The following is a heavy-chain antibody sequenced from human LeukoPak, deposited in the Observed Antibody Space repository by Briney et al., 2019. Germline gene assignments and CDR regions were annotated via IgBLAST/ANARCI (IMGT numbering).Heavy chain of an antibody. CDR2: IIPILGIA. V-gene: IGHV1-69*04. CDR1: GGTFSSYA. Sequence: GSSVKVSCKASGGTFSSYAISWVRQAPGQGLEWMGRIIPILGIANYAQKFQGRVTITADKSTSTAYMELSSLRSEDTAVYYCARAIGLGDSDYWGQGTLVTVSS. J-gene: IGHJ4*02. CDR3: ARAIGLGDSDY. D-gene: IGHD5/OR15-5a*01.